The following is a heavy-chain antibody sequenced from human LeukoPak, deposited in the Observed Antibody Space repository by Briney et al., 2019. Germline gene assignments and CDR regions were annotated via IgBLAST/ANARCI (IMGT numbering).Heavy chain of an antibody. J-gene: IGHJ4*01. CDR1: GYTFTSYY. D-gene: IGHD5-18*01. CDR3: AREGTAMPFDY. Sequence: ASVKVSCKASGYTFTSYYMHWVRQAPGQGLEWMGIINPSGGSTSYAQKFQGRVTMTRDMSTSTVYMELSSLRSEDTAVYYCAREGTAMPFDYWGQEPWSPSPQ. V-gene: IGHV1-46*01. CDR2: INPSGGST.